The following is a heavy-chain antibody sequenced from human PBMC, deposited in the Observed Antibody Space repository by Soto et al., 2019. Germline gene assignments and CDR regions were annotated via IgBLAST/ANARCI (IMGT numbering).Heavy chain of an antibody. J-gene: IGHJ6*02. CDR1: GSTFSNFW. CDR3: ARGGLYYKYYSAMDV. CDR2: IKSDGTRT. Sequence: LRLSCAASGSTFSNFWMHWVRQAPGKGVEWVSRIKSDGTRTDYADSVRGRFTISRDNAENTLYLQMNSLRGEDTAVYYRARGGLYYKYYSAMDVWGQGTTVTVSS. D-gene: IGHD5-12*01. V-gene: IGHV3-74*01.